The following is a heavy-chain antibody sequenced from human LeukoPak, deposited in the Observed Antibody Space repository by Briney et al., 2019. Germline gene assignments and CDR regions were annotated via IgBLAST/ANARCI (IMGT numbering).Heavy chain of an antibody. D-gene: IGHD3-10*01. V-gene: IGHV3-23*01. CDR1: GFTFSNYA. CDR3: AKSYNYGSGSYYNHFDS. J-gene: IGHJ4*02. CDR2: ISGSDGST. Sequence: GGSLRLSCTASGFTFSNYAMSWVRQAPGKGLEWVSTISGSDGSTYYADSVKGRFTISRDNSKNTLSLQMNSLRAEDTALYYCAKSYNYGSGSYYNHFDSWGQGTLVTVSS.